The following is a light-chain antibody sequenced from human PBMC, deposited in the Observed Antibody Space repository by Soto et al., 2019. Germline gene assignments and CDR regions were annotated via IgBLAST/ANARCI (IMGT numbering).Light chain of an antibody. CDR2: GAS. CDR3: QQYNNWPKT. V-gene: IGKV3-15*01. J-gene: IGKJ1*01. Sequence: EIVMTQSPATLSVSPGERATLSCRASQSVSSNLAWYQQKPGQAPRLLIYGASTRATGIPARFSGSGSGTEFTLTLSSLQSEDFAVYYCQQYNNWPKTFGQGTKWIS. CDR1: QSVSSN.